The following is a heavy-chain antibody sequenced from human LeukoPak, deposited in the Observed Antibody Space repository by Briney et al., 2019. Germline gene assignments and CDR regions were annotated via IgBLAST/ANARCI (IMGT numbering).Heavy chain of an antibody. D-gene: IGHD2-21*02. CDR1: GYTFTSYG. J-gene: IGHJ6*02. V-gene: IGHV1-18*01. CDR2: ISAYNGNT. Sequence: GASVKVSCKASGYTFTSYGISWVRQAPGQGLEWMGWISAYNGNTNYAQKLQGRVTMTTDTSTSTAYMELRGLRSDDTAVYYCARDVGSAYCGGDCYSVYYYYGMDVWGQGTTVTVSS. CDR3: ARDVGSAYCGGDCYSVYYYYGMDV.